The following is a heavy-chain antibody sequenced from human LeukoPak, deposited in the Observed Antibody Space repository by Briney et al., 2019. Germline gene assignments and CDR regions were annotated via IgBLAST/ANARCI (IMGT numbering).Heavy chain of an antibody. J-gene: IGHJ4*02. D-gene: IGHD3-22*01. CDR2: IRSKANSYAT. V-gene: IGHV3-73*01. CDR3: TTYDSSGEYFDY. CDR1: GFTFSGSA. Sequence: GGSLRLSCAASGFTFSGSAMHWVRQASGKGLEWVGRIRSKANSYATAYAASGKGRFTISSDDSKNTAYLQMNSLKTEDTAVYYCTTYDSSGEYFDYWGQGTLVTVSS.